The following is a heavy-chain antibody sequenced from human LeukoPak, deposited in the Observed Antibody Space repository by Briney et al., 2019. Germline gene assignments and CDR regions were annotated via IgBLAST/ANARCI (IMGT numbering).Heavy chain of an antibody. V-gene: IGHV4-59*08. Sequence: NPSETLSLTCTVSGVSISSYYWSWIRQPPGKGLEWFGCIYYSGSTNYNPSLKSRVTISVDTSKNQFSLKLSSVTAADTAVYYCARHKAPTMGPVHGAFDIWGQGTMVTVSS. J-gene: IGHJ3*02. CDR3: ARHKAPTMGPVHGAFDI. CDR2: IYYSGST. D-gene: IGHD5-12*01. CDR1: GVSISSYY.